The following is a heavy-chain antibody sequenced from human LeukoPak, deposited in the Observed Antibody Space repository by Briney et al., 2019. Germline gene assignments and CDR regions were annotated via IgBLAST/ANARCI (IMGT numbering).Heavy chain of an antibody. V-gene: IGHV4-38-2*01. D-gene: IGHD3-10*01. Sequence: SETLSLTCAVSGYSISSGYYWGWIRQPPGKGLEWIGSIYHSGSTYYNPSLKSRVTISVDTSKNQFSLKLSSVTAADTAVCYCARDPTPYSLWFGELLISWFDPWGQGTLVTVSS. CDR3: ARDPTPYSLWFGELLISWFDP. J-gene: IGHJ5*02. CDR2: IYHSGST. CDR1: GYSISSGYY.